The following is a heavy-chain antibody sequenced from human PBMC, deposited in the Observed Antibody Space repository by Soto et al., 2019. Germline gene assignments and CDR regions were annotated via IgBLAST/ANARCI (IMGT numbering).Heavy chain of an antibody. V-gene: IGHV1-18*01. CDR3: ARGRTVSSIGPLLV. J-gene: IGHJ1*01. Sequence: QIQLVQSGAEVKKPGASVKVSCTASGYNFFDYGVSWVRQAPGQVLEWMGWVSPKSGNTDFARKVQGRVTMTADTSTNTAYLELRGLRSDDTAVYYCARGRTVSSIGPLLVWGQGTLVSVSS. CDR2: VSPKSGNT. D-gene: IGHD1-1*01. CDR1: GYNFFDYG.